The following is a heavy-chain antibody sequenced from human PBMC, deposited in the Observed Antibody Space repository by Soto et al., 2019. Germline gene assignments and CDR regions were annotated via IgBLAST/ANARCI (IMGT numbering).Heavy chain of an antibody. CDR2: ISGSGGST. CDR3: AKDSSGWYLHPPIFFDY. J-gene: IGHJ4*02. V-gene: IGHV3-23*01. CDR1: GFTFSSYA. D-gene: IGHD6-19*01. Sequence: GGSLRLSCAASGFTFSSYAMSWVRQAPGKGLEWVSAISGSGGSTYYADSVKGRFTISRDNSKNTLYLQMNSLRAEDTAVYYCAKDSSGWYLHPPIFFDYWGQGTLVTLSS.